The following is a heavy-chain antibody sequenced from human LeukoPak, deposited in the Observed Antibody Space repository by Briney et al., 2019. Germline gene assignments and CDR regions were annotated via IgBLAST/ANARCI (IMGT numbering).Heavy chain of an antibody. J-gene: IGHJ4*02. CDR1: GFTFSSYS. D-gene: IGHD6-13*01. CDR3: ARPLAAAGHFDY. V-gene: IGHV3-48*04. Sequence: GGSLRLSCAASGFTFSSYSMNWVRQAPGKGLEWVSYISSSGSTIYYADSVKGRFTISRDNAKNSLYLQMNSLRAEDTAVYYCARPLAAAGHFDYWGQGTLVTVSS. CDR2: ISSSGSTI.